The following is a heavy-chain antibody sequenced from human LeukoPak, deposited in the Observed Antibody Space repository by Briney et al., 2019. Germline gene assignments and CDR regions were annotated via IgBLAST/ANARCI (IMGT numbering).Heavy chain of an antibody. CDR2: ISGSGGST. CDR3: AKVLAMATIRGYFDY. J-gene: IGHJ4*02. D-gene: IGHD5-24*01. V-gene: IGHV3-23*01. Sequence: PGGSLRLSCAASGFTFSSYAMSWVRHARGKGLEWVSAISGSGGSTYYADSVKGRFTISRDNSKNTLYLQMNSLRAEDTAVYYCAKVLAMATIRGYFDYWGQGTLVTVSS. CDR1: GFTFSSYA.